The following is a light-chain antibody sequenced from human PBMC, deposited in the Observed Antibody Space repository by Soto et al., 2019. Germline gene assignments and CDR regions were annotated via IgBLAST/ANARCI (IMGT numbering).Light chain of an antibody. CDR3: SSFTINSRVV. CDR1: RSDVGGYNY. V-gene: IGLV2-14*01. CDR2: EVS. Sequence: QSALTQPASVSGSPGQSITISCTGTRSDVGGYNYVSWYQQFPGKAPKLIIYEVSNRPSGVSNRFSGSKSGNTASLTISGLQAEDEADYYCSSFTINSRVVFGGGTKLTVL. J-gene: IGLJ2*01.